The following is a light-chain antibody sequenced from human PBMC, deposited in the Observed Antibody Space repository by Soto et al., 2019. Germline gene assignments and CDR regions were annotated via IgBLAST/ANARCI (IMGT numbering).Light chain of an antibody. CDR3: NSYTSSSTYV. Sequence: QSALTQPASVSGSPGQSITISCTGTSSDVGGFNYVSWYQQHPGKAPKLMIYDVTNRPSGVSYRFSGSKSGNTASLTICGLQAEDEADYYCNSYTSSSTYVFGTGTKLTVL. V-gene: IGLV2-14*03. J-gene: IGLJ1*01. CDR1: SSDVGGFNY. CDR2: DVT.